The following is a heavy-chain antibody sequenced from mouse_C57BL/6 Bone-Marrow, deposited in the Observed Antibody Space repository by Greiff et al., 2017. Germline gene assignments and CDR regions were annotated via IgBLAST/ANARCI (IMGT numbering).Heavy chain of an antibody. CDR2: IYPGNSDT. D-gene: IGHD2-12*01. CDR1: GYTFTSYW. CDR3: TRSYGYSYFDY. Sequence: EVQLQQSGTVLARPGASVKMSCTTSGYTFTSYWMHWVQQRPGQGLEWIGAIYPGNSDTSYNQKFNGQVKLTADTSARTAYMELSSLTNEDSAFYDSTRSYGYSYFDYWGQGTTLTVSS. J-gene: IGHJ2*01. V-gene: IGHV1-5*01.